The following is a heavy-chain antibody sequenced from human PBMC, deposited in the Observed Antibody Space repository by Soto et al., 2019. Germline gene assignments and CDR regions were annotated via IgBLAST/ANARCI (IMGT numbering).Heavy chain of an antibody. V-gene: IGHV1-18*04. Sequence: QVQLMQSGGEVKKPGASVKVSCKASGYTFTSHDISWVRQAPGQGLEWVGWISTYSGKTNYAQSLQGRVTLTTDTSTSTAYMELRSLRSDDTAVYYWGRGGYRYGYDFWGQGTLVTVSP. CDR2: ISTYSGKT. D-gene: IGHD5-18*01. CDR3: GRGGYRYGYDF. J-gene: IGHJ4*02. CDR1: GYTFTSHD.